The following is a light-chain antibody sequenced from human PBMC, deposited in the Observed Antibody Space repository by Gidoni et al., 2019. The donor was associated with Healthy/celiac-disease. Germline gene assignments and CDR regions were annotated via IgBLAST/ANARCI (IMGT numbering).Light chain of an antibody. V-gene: IGLV1-44*01. CDR3: AAWDDSLNVYV. CDR2: SNN. J-gene: IGLJ1*01. Sequence: QSVLTQPPSASGTPGPRVTISCSGSSSNIGSNTVHWYQQLPGTAPKLLIHSNNQRPSGVPDRFSGSKSGTSASLAISGLQSEDEADYYCAAWDDSLNVYVFGTGTKVTVL. CDR1: SSNIGSNT.